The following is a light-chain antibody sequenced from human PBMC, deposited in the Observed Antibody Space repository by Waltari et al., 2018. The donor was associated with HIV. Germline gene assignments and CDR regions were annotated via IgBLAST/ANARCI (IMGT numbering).Light chain of an antibody. CDR1: QNISNY. J-gene: IGKJ2*01. CDR2: DAS. Sequence: DIQMTQSPSSLSPSVGDRVTITCQASQNISNYLNWYQQKAGKAPKLLIYDASNLETGVPSRFSGSGSGTDFTFTISSLQPEDIATYYCQQYDNLPYTFGQGTKLEIK. CDR3: QQYDNLPYT. V-gene: IGKV1-33*01.